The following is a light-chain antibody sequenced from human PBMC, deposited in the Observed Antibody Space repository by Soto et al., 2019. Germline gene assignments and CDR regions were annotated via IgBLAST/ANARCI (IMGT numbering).Light chain of an antibody. J-gene: IGLJ1*01. V-gene: IGLV1-40*01. Sequence: QSVLTQPSSVSGGPGQRVTISCTGSSPNIGAGYEVHWYQQLPGTAPKLLIYGNNNRPSGVPDRFSGSKSGTSASLAITGPQAEEEADYYCQSYDSSLSGYVFGIGPKLTVL. CDR2: GNN. CDR1: SPNIGAGYE. CDR3: QSYDSSLSGYV.